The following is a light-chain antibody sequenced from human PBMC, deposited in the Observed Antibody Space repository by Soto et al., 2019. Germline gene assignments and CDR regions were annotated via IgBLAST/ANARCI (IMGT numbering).Light chain of an antibody. CDR2: GAS. CDR1: QSVSNNY. V-gene: IGKV3D-20*02. J-gene: IGKJ5*01. Sequence: EFVLTQSPGTLSLSPGEGATLSCRASQSVSNNYLAWYQQKPGQAPRLLIYGASSRATGIPDRFSGSGSGTDFTLTISSLEPEDSAVYYCQQRHMWPITFGQGTRLEIK. CDR3: QQRHMWPIT.